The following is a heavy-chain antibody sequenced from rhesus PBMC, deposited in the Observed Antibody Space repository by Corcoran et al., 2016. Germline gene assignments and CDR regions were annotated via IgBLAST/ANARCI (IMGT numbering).Heavy chain of an antibody. Sequence: EVQLVESGGGLVQPGGSLRLSCAASGFTFRSYGMSWVRQAPGKGLGWVSSISGASTYIFYADSVKGRFTIARDNARNSLSLQMNSLRAEDTAVYYCTRTFCSGGVCYTDYWGQGVLVTVSS. V-gene: IGHV3S16*01. CDR1: GFTFRSYG. CDR2: ISGASTYI. J-gene: IGHJ4*01. CDR3: TRTFCSGGVCYTDY. D-gene: IGHD2-39*02.